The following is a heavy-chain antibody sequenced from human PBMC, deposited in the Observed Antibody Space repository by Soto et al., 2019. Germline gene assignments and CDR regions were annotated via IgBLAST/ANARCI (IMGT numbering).Heavy chain of an antibody. CDR1: GGSISSGGYY. J-gene: IGHJ4*02. CDR3: GASDSSGYYSPAY. CDR2: IYYSGST. Sequence: SETLSLTCTVSGGSISSGGYYWSWIRQHPGKGLEWIGYIYYSGSTYYNPSPKSRVTISVDTSKNQFSLKLSSVTAADTAVYYCGASDSSGYYSPAYWGQGTLVTVSS. V-gene: IGHV4-31*03. D-gene: IGHD3-22*01.